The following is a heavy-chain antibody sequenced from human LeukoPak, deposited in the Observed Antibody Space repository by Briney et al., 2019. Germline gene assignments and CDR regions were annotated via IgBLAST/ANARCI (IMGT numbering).Heavy chain of an antibody. J-gene: IGHJ6*03. CDR1: GYTFTSYG. Sequence: ASVTVSYKASGYTFTSYGISWVRQAAGQGREWMGWISAYNGNTNYAQKLQGRVTMTTDTSTSTAYMELRSLRSDDPAVYYCAREGEGQPYYYYYYMDVWGKGTTVTVSS. CDR2: ISAYNGNT. CDR3: AREGEGQPYYYYYYMDV. V-gene: IGHV1-18*01. D-gene: IGHD3-16*01.